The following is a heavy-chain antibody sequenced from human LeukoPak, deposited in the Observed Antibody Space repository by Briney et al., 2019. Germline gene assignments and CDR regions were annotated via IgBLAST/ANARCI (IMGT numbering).Heavy chain of an antibody. CDR1: GYTFTDYY. CDR3: ATAMVTDANFDY. D-gene: IGHD5-18*01. V-gene: IGHV1-69-2*01. CDR2: VNPEDGET. J-gene: IGHJ4*02. Sequence: ASVKISCKVSGYTFTDYYMHWVRQAHGKGLEWMGLVNPEDGETIYAEKFKGRVTITADRSTDTAYMELSSLRSEDTAVYYCATAMVTDANFDYWGQGTLVTVSS.